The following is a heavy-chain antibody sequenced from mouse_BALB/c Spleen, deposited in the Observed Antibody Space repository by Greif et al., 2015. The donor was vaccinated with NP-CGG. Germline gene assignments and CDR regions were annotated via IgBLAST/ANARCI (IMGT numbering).Heavy chain of an antibody. Sequence: EVKLVESGGDLVKPGGSLKLSCAASGFTFSSYGMSWVRQTPDKRLEWVATISSGGSYTYYPDSVKGRFTISRDNAKNTLYLQMSSLKSEDTAMYYCARHEDYYRYDWFAYWGQGTLVTVSA. V-gene: IGHV5-6*01. J-gene: IGHJ3*01. CDR3: ARHEDYYRYDWFAY. CDR1: GFTFSSYG. D-gene: IGHD2-14*01. CDR2: ISSGGSYT.